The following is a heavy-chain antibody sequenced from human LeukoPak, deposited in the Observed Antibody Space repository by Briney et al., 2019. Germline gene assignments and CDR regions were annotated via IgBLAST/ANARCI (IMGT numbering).Heavy chain of an antibody. CDR1: GFTFSSYA. CDR3: ARTGEAAAGGLDH. V-gene: IGHV3-23*01. D-gene: IGHD6-13*01. CDR2: ISGSGGST. J-gene: IGHJ4*02. Sequence: GGSLRLSCAASGFTFSSYAMSWVRQAPGKGLEWDSAISGSGGSTYYADSVKGRFTISRDNAKNSLYLQMNSLRAEDTAVYYCARTGEAAAGGLDHWGQGTLVTVSS.